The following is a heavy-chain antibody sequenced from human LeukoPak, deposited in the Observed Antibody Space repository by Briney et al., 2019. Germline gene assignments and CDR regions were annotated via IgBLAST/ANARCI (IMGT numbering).Heavy chain of an antibody. CDR1: GFTFSSYA. Sequence: GGSLRLSCAASGFTFSSYAMSWARQAPGKGPQWVSAISGSGGITYYADSVKGRFAISRDNSKNTLFLQMTSLRVEDTAVYYCAKDREKPSQFDYWGQGTLVTVSS. V-gene: IGHV3-23*01. CDR3: AKDREKPSQFDY. J-gene: IGHJ4*02. CDR2: ISGSGGIT.